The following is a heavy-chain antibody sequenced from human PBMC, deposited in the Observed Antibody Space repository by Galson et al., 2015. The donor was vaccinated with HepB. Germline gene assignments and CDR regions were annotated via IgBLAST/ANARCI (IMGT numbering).Heavy chain of an antibody. D-gene: IGHD3-22*01. CDR2: ISYDGSNK. CDR3: AKELTMIVVVIPFDY. CDR1: GFTFSSYG. J-gene: IGHJ4*02. V-gene: IGHV3-30*18. Sequence: SLRLSCAASGFTFSSYGMHWVRQAPGKGLEWVAVISYDGSNKYYADSVKGRFTISRDNSKNTLYLQMNSLRAEDTAVYYCAKELTMIVVVIPFDYWGQGTLVTVSS.